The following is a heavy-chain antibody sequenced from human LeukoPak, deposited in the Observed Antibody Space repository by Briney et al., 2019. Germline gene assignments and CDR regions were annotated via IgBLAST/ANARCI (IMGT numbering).Heavy chain of an antibody. V-gene: IGHV1-69*05. J-gene: IGHJ4*02. CDR1: GGTFSSYA. Sequence: SVKVSCKASGGTFSSYAISWVRQAPGQGLEWMGRIIPIFGTANYAQKFQGRVTITTDESTSTAYMELSSLRSEDTAVYYCARGGPKLRYFDWPLDYWGQGTLVTVSS. CDR2: IIPIFGTA. CDR3: ARGGPKLRYFDWPLDY. D-gene: IGHD3-9*01.